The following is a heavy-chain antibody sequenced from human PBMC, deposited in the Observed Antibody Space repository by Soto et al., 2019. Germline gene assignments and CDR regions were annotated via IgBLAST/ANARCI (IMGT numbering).Heavy chain of an antibody. V-gene: IGHV1-46*01. CDR2: INLDGGGT. J-gene: IGHJ5*02. D-gene: IGHD2-15*01. CDR3: ATDPCNGGSCYNWFDP. Sequence: SVKVSFKSSGYTFTKHYMHGVRQAPGQGLEWMGIINLDGGGTTYAQKFQGKVTMTSDTSTSTVYMDLSSLRSEDTAVYYCATDPCNGGSCYNWFDPWGQGTLVTVSS. CDR1: GYTFTKHY.